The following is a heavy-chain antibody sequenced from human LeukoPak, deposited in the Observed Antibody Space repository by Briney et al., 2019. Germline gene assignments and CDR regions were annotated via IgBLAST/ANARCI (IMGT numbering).Heavy chain of an antibody. CDR1: GFTFSSFG. CDR2: IWYDGSNK. V-gene: IGHV3-33*01. Sequence: GGSLRLSCAASGFTFSSFGMHWVRQAPGKGLEWVAVIWYDGSNKYYADSVKGRFTISRDNSKNTLYLQMNSLRAEDTAVYYCARQDYGSGSYCDYWGQGTLVTVSS. CDR3: ARQDYGSGSYCDY. J-gene: IGHJ4*02. D-gene: IGHD3-10*01.